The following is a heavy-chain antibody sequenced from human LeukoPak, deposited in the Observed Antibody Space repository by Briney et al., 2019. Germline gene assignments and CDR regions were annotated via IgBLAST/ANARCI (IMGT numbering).Heavy chain of an antibody. Sequence: ASVKVSCKASGNTFTSNAMHWVRQAPGQRPEWMGWINTGNGNTKYSQKFQGRVTISRDTSANTAYMEVSSLRSEDTAVYYCAGGAAEGLDRWGQGTLVTVSS. J-gene: IGHJ5*02. D-gene: IGHD6-13*01. CDR3: AGGAAEGLDR. CDR2: INTGNGNT. CDR1: GNTFTSNA. V-gene: IGHV1-3*04.